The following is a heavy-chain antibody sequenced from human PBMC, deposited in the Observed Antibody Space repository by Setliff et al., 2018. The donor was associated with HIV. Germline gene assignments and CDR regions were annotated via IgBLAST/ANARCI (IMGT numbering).Heavy chain of an antibody. CDR3: ARVGPWYYKSSGYLASWDY. D-gene: IGHD3-22*01. J-gene: IGHJ4*02. V-gene: IGHV1-69*13. CDR1: GFTLNHYA. Sequence: VKVSCKASGFTLNHYAISWVRQAPGQGLEWMGTRLPISHVTNYAQKFQDRVTITADESTTTTYMALSSLRTDDTAVYYCARVGPWYYKSSGYLASWDYWGQGTLVTVSS. CDR2: RLPISHVT.